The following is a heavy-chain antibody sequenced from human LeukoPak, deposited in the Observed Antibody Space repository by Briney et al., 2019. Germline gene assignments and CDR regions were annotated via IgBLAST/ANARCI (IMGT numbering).Heavy chain of an antibody. J-gene: IGHJ6*03. Sequence: ASVKVSCKASGYTFTSYDINWVRQATGQGLEWMGWMNPNSGNTGYAQKFQGRVTITRNTSISTAYMELSSLGSEDTAVYYCARYSAIFGVVPRDYYYMDVWGKGTTVTVSS. D-gene: IGHD3-3*01. CDR2: MNPNSGNT. CDR1: GYTFTSYD. CDR3: ARYSAIFGVVPRDYYYMDV. V-gene: IGHV1-8*03.